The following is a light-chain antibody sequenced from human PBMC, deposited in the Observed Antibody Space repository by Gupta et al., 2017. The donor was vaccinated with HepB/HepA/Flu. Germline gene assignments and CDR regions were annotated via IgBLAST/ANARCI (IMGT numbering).Light chain of an antibody. V-gene: IGKV1-9*01. CDR3: QHRNSDPFLFT. J-gene: IGKJ3*01. Sequence: DIQLTQSPPFLSASVGDTVTFTCRASQGITNYVAWYQQKPGKAPKLLIYAASTLQSGVPSRFSGRSAGTEFTLTISSRQPEDFATYFCQHRNSDPFLFTFGPGTKLDI. CDR1: QGITNY. CDR2: AAS.